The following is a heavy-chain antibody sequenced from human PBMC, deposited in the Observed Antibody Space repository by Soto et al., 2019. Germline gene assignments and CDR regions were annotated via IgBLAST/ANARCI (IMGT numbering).Heavy chain of an antibody. D-gene: IGHD6-19*01. V-gene: IGHV3-21*01. Sequence: EVQLVESGGGLVKPGGSLRLSCAASGFTFNSYSMNWVRQAPGTGLEWVSSISSSSSYIYYADSVKGRFTISRDNAKNSLYLQMNSLRAEDAAVYYCARGIAVAGTADYWGQGTLVTFSS. CDR3: ARGIAVAGTADY. CDR1: GFTFNSYS. CDR2: ISSSSSYI. J-gene: IGHJ4*02.